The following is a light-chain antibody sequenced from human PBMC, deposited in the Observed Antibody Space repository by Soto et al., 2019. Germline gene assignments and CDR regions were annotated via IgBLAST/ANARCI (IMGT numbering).Light chain of an antibody. CDR1: QGISSW. V-gene: IGKV1-12*01. CDR2: AAS. CDR3: QQADSFPLT. J-gene: IGKJ4*01. Sequence: DIQMTQSPSSVSASVGDRVTITCRASQGISSWLAWYQQKPGKAPKLLIYAASSLQSGVPSRFSGTGARAAFTLTLSSLHPEDFAAYYRQQADSFPLTFGGGTKVEIK.